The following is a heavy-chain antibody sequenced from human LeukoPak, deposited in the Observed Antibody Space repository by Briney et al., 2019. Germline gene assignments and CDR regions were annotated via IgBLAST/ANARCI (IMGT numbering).Heavy chain of an antibody. CDR1: GYSISSGYY. CDR3: ARKFLGSRGYYFDY. V-gene: IGHV4-38-2*02. D-gene: IGHD3-10*01. J-gene: IGHJ4*02. Sequence: ASETLSLTCTVSGYSISSGYYWGWIRQPPGKGLEWIGSIYHSGSTYYNPSLKSRVTISVDTSRNQFSLKLTSVTAADTAVYYCARKFLGSRGYYFDYWGQGTLVTVSS. CDR2: IYHSGST.